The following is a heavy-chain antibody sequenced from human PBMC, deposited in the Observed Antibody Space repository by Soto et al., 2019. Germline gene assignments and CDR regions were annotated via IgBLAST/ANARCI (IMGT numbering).Heavy chain of an antibody. Sequence: QVQLVQSGAEVKKPGSSVKVSCKPSGGSFSNYAISWVRQAPGQGLEWMGGIIPIFATANYAQKFQGRVTITGDASTHTAYMELNSLRSEDTAVYYCARDAFYYDGPTGVYYFDYWGQGTLVTVSS. V-gene: IGHV1-69*12. CDR3: ARDAFYYDGPTGVYYFDY. D-gene: IGHD3-22*01. CDR2: IIPIFATA. CDR1: GGSFSNYA. J-gene: IGHJ4*02.